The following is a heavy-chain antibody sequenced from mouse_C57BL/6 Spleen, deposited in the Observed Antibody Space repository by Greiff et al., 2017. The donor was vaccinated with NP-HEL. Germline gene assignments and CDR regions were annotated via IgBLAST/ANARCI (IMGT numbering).Heavy chain of an antibody. CDR2: ISSGGSYT. CDR3: ARVTTVVEGAY. CDR1: GFTFSSYG. Sequence: EVQRVESGGDLVKPGGSLKLSCAASGFTFSSYGMSWVRQTPDKRLEWVATISSGGSYTYYLDSVKGRFTISRDNAKNTLYLQMSSLKSEDTAMYYCARVTTVVEGAYWGQGTLVTVSA. V-gene: IGHV5-6*01. D-gene: IGHD1-1*01. J-gene: IGHJ3*01.